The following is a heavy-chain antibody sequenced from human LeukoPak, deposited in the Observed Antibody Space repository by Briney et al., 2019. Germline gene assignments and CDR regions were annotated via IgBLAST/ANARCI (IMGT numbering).Heavy chain of an antibody. CDR3: TADYDYVWGSFY. CDR1: GFTFSNAW. V-gene: IGHV3-15*01. CDR2: IKSKTDGGTT. J-gene: IGHJ4*02. D-gene: IGHD3-16*01. Sequence: TPGGSLRLSCAASGFTFSNAWMSWARQAPGKGLEWVGRIKSKTDGGTTDYAAPVKGRFTISRDDSKNTLYLQMNSLKTEDTAVYYCTADYDYVWGSFYWGQGTLVTVSS.